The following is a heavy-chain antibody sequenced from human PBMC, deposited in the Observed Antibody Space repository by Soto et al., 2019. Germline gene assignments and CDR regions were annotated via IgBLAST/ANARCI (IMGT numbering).Heavy chain of an antibody. CDR2: IKSKTDGGTT. CDR1: GFTFSNAW. Sequence: GGSLRLSCAASGFTFSNAWMNWVRQAPGKGLEWVGRIKSKTDGGTTDYAAPVKGRFTISRDDSKNTLYLQMNSLKTEDTAVYYCTTDLYYDILTGYLDYWGQGTLVTVSS. CDR3: TTDLYYDILTGYLDY. V-gene: IGHV3-15*07. J-gene: IGHJ4*02. D-gene: IGHD3-9*01.